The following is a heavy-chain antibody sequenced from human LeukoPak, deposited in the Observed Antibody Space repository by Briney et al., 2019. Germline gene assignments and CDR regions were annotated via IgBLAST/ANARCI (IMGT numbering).Heavy chain of an antibody. J-gene: IGHJ1*01. D-gene: IGHD6-19*01. CDR3: TRNSGWYGLS. Sequence: GGSLRLSCAASGFTFRSYAMNWVRQAPGKGLEWVSVISGSGSSTYYADSVKGRFTISRDNSKNTLYLHLNSLRGEDTAVYYCTRNSGWYGLSWGQGTLVTVSS. V-gene: IGHV3-23*01. CDR2: ISGSGSST. CDR1: GFTFRSYA.